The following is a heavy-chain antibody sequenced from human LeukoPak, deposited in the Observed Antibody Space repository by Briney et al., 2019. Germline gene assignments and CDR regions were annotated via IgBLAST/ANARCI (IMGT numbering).Heavy chain of an antibody. V-gene: IGHV1-69*13. CDR2: IIPIFGTA. CDR3: AREALSQLWLLKTPGGWFDP. Sequence: SVKVSCKASGGTFSSHVFSWVRQAPGQGLEWMGGIIPIFGTANYAQKFQGRVTITADESTSTAYMELSSLRSEDTAVYYCAREALSQLWLLKTPGGWFDPWGQGTLVTVSS. CDR1: GGTFSSHV. D-gene: IGHD5-18*01. J-gene: IGHJ5*02.